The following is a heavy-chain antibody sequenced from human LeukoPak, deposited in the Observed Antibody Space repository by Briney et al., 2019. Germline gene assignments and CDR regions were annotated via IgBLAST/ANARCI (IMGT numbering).Heavy chain of an antibody. V-gene: IGHV4-34*01. CDR3: ARGFHGYYYYMDV. CDR1: GGSFSGYY. J-gene: IGHJ6*03. Sequence: PSETLSLTCAVYGGSFSGYYWSWIRQPPGKGLEWIGEINHSGSTSYNPSLKSRVTISVDTSKNQFSLKLSSVTAADTAVYYCARGFHGYYYYMDVWGKGTTVTISS. CDR2: INHSGST.